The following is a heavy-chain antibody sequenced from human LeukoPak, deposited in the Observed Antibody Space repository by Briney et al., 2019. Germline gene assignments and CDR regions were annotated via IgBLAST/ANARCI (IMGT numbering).Heavy chain of an antibody. J-gene: IGHJ5*02. V-gene: IGHV4-39*07. D-gene: IGHD3-9*01. CDR3: ARKFDWLLLRWFDP. CDR2: IYYSGST. CDR1: GGSISSSSYY. Sequence: SETLPLTCTVSGGSISSSSYYWGWIRQPPGTGLEWIGSIYYSGSTYYNPSLKSRVTISVDTSKNQFSLKLSSVTAADTAVYYCARKFDWLLLRWFDPWGQGTLVTVSS.